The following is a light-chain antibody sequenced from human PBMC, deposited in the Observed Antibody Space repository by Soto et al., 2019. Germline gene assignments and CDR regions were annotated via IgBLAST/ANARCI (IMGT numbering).Light chain of an antibody. Sequence: EIVLTQSPGTLSLSPGERATLSCRASQSVSSISLAWYQQKPGQAPRLLIFAASSRATGIPHRFSGSGAGTDFTLTITGLEPEDFAVYYCQHHGTSYTFGPGTKVDL. CDR3: QHHGTSYT. CDR1: QSVSSIS. J-gene: IGKJ3*01. V-gene: IGKV3-20*01. CDR2: AAS.